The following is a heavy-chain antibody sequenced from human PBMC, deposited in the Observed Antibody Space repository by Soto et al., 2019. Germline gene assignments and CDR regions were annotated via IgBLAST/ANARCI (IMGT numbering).Heavy chain of an antibody. CDR2: IYYSGST. D-gene: IGHD4-17*01. J-gene: IGHJ6*02. CDR1: GGSISSSSYY. CDR3: ARLNGDDYYYGMDV. V-gene: IGHV4-39*01. Sequence: QLQLQESGPGLVKPSETLSLTCTVSGGSISSSSYYWGWIRQPPGKGLEWIGSIYYSGSTYYNPSLKSRVTISVDTSKNQFSLKLSSVTAADTAVYYCARLNGDDYYYGMDVWGQGTTVTVSS.